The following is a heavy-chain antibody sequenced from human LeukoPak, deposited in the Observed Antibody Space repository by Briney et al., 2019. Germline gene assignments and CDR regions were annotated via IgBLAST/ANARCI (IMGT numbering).Heavy chain of an antibody. Sequence: ASVKVSCTASGYTFTSHGISWVRQAPGQGLEWMGWISTYNGNTNYAQKLQGRVSMTTDTSTSTAYMGLRSLRFDDTAIYYCAKDWHILTGRNCFDPWGQGTLVTVSS. CDR1: GYTFTSHG. D-gene: IGHD3-9*01. CDR2: ISTYNGNT. J-gene: IGHJ5*02. CDR3: AKDWHILTGRNCFDP. V-gene: IGHV1-18*01.